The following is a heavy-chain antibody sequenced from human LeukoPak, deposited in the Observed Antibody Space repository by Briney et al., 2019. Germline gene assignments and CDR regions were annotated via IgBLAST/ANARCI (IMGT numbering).Heavy chain of an antibody. D-gene: IGHD1-14*01. CDR1: GFTFSNYA. CDR2: IGGGGGT. CDR3: AKRNYYFDF. V-gene: IGHV3-23*01. Sequence: GGSLRLSCVGSGFTFSNYAMSWVRQAPGKGLEWVSTIGGGGGTYYADSVKGRFTISRDISMNMLYLQMNSLRAEDTAVYYCAKRNYYFDFWGQGSLVAVSS. J-gene: IGHJ4*02.